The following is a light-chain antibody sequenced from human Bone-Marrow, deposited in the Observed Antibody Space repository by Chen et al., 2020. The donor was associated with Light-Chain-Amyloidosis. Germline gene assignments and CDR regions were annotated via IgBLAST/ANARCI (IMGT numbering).Light chain of an antibody. Sequence: SYVLTQPSSVSVAPGQTATIACGGNNIGSTSVHWYQQTPGQAPLLVVYDDSDRPSGIPERLSGCKSGNTASMTIRRVEAGDEADYYCQVWDRSSDRPVFGGGTKLTVL. CDR3: QVWDRSSDRPV. CDR2: DDS. CDR1: NIGSTS. V-gene: IGLV3-21*02. J-gene: IGLJ3*02.